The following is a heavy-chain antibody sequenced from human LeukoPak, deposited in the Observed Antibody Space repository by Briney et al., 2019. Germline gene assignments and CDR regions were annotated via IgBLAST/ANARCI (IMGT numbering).Heavy chain of an antibody. V-gene: IGHV3-30*18. J-gene: IGHJ4*02. CDR1: GFTFSSYG. D-gene: IGHD3-10*01. Sequence: PGRALRLSCAASGFTFSSYGMHWVRQAPGTGLEWVAVISYDGSNKYYADSVKGRFTISRDNSKNTLYLQLNRLRAEDTAVYYCAKGMDYYGSGSYWSFDYWGQGTLVTVSS. CDR2: ISYDGSNK. CDR3: AKGMDYYGSGSYWSFDY.